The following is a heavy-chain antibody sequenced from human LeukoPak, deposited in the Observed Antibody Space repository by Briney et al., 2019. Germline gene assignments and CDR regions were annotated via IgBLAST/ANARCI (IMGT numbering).Heavy chain of an antibody. J-gene: IGHJ4*02. CDR2: ITGSGETK. CDR1: GFTFSDFA. CDR3: AKESLVVIESYFDN. D-gene: IGHD3-22*01. V-gene: IGHV3-23*01. Sequence: GGSLRLSCVVSGFTFSDFAMNWVRRAPGKGLEWVSAITGSGETKYYADSVKGRFTMSRDNSKNTLYLQMNSLRDEDTAEYFCAKESLVVIESYFDNWGQGTLVTVSS.